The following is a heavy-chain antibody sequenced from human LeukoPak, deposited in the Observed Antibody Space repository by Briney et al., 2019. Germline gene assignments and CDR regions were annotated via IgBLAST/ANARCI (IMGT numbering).Heavy chain of an antibody. V-gene: IGHV1-18*01. CDR3: ARDTSAGPYGFDF. Sequence: ASVKGSSKASGYTFSRYGITWVRQAPGQGLEWMGWISAYSGNTNYAQKVQGRVTMTTDTSTSTAYMELRSLRSDDTAVYYCARDTSAGPYGFDFRGQGTMVTVSS. J-gene: IGHJ3*01. CDR2: ISAYSGNT. D-gene: IGHD2/OR15-2a*01. CDR1: GYTFSRYG.